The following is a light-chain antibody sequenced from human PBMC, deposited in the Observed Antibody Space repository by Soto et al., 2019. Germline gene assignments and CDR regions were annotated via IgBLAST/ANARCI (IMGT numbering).Light chain of an antibody. J-gene: IGKJ2*02. V-gene: IGKV2-28*01. CDR1: QSLLHSNGCNY. Sequence: DIVMTQSPLSLPVTPGEPASISCRSSQSLLHSNGCNYLDWYLQKPGQSPQLLIYLGSNRASGVPERFSGSGSGTDFTLKSSREEAEDVGVYYCMQALQTPWTFGQGTKLEIK. CDR2: LGS. CDR3: MQALQTPWT.